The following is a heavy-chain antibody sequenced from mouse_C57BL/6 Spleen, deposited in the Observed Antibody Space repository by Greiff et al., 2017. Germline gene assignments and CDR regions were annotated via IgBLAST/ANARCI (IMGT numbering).Heavy chain of an antibody. Sequence: VQLQQSGAELVRPGASVKLSCTASGFTIKDYYMHWVKQRPEQGLEWIGRIDPEDGDTDYAPKFQGKATMTADTSSNTAYLQLSSLTSEDTAVYYCTTRGGYYVGVFDYWGQGTTLTVSS. V-gene: IGHV14-1*01. CDR1: GFTIKDYY. D-gene: IGHD2-3*01. J-gene: IGHJ2*01. CDR2: IDPEDGDT. CDR3: TTRGGYYVGVFDY.